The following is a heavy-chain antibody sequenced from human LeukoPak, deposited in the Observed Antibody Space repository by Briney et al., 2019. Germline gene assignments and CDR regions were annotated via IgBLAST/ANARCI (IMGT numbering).Heavy chain of an antibody. J-gene: IGHJ2*01. D-gene: IGHD6-19*01. Sequence: GSTVKVSCKASGGTFSSYAISWVRQAPGQGLEWMGRIIPIFGTANYAQKFQGRVTITADKSTSTAHMELSSLRSEDTAVYYCARYSSGYSYWYFDLWGRGTLVTVSS. CDR3: ARYSSGYSYWYFDL. V-gene: IGHV1-69*06. CDR1: GGTFSSYA. CDR2: IIPIFGTA.